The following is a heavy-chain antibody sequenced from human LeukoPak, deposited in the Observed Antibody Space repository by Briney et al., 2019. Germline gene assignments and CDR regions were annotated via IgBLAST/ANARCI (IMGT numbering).Heavy chain of an antibody. CDR3: ARAGGSTVSHSDY. Sequence: GGSLRLSCAASGFTFGSYALNWVRQAPGKGLEWVSYISISSSTLYYTDSVKGRFTISRDNAKNSLYLQMNSLRDEDTAVYYCARAGGSTVSHSDYWGQGTLVTVSS. CDR1: GFTFGSYA. D-gene: IGHD4-17*01. J-gene: IGHJ4*02. CDR2: ISISSSTL. V-gene: IGHV3-48*02.